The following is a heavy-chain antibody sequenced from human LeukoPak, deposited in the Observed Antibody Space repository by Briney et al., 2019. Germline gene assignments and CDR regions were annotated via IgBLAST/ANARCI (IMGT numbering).Heavy chain of an antibody. D-gene: IGHD3-22*01. CDR3: VRLRRNSDTSGFYYYYDF. CDR1: GYTFSSYS. V-gene: IGHV3-21*01. J-gene: IGHJ4*02. Sequence: GGSLRLSCAASGYTFSSYSINWVRQAPGQGLEWVSSISVRSNYIYYADSVRGRFRISRDDARDSLYLQMNSLRAEDTAVYYCVRLRRNSDTSGFYYYYDFWGQGTLVTVSS. CDR2: ISVRSNYI.